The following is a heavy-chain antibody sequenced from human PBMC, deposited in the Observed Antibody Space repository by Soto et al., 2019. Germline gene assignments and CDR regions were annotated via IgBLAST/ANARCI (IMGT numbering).Heavy chain of an antibody. J-gene: IGHJ3*02. Sequence: QITLKESGPTLVKPTQTLTLTCTFSGFSLSTSGVGVGWIRQPPGKALEWLALIYWDDDKRYSPSLKSRLTINKDTSKNQVVLTMTNMDPVDTATYFCAHAHIVVVVAATFDAFDIWGQGTMVTVSS. D-gene: IGHD2-15*01. CDR2: IYWDDDK. CDR3: AHAHIVVVVAATFDAFDI. V-gene: IGHV2-5*02. CDR1: GFSLSTSGVG.